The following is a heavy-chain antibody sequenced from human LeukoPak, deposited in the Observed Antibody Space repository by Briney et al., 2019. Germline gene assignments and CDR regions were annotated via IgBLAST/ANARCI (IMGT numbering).Heavy chain of an antibody. J-gene: IGHJ5*02. CDR1: GFTFSNAW. CDR3: TTGTHH. CDR2: IKSKTDGETA. Sequence: GGSLRLSCAASGFTFSNAWMSWVRQAPGKGLEWVGRIKSKTDGETADYAAPVKGGFTISRDDSKNTLHLQMNSLKTEDTAVYYCTTGTHHWGQGTLVTVSS. V-gene: IGHV3-15*01.